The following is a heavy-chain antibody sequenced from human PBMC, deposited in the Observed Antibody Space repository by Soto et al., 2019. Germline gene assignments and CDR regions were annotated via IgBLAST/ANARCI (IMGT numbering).Heavy chain of an antibody. CDR3: TGSSSWYADY. CDR2: IYYSGST. J-gene: IGHJ4*02. V-gene: IGHV4-59*01. Sequence: SEALSLTCTVSGGSISTYYWSWIRQPPGKGLEWIGHIYYSGSTNYNPSLKSRVTISVDTSKNQFSLKLNSMTAEDTAVYYCTGSSSWYADYWGQGTLVTVSS. D-gene: IGHD6-13*01. CDR1: GGSISTYY.